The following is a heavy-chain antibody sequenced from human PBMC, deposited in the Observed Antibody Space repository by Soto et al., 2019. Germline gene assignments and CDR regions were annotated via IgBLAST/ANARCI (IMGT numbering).Heavy chain of an antibody. Sequence: QVQLVQSGAEVKKPGSSVKVSCKASGGTFSSYAISWVRQAPGQGLEWMGGIIPIFGTANYAQKFQGRVTITADESTSTAYMELSSLRSEDTAVYYCARGTIKRGGRDSDYWGQGTLVTVSS. J-gene: IGHJ4*02. CDR1: GGTFSSYA. D-gene: IGHD3-16*01. V-gene: IGHV1-69*12. CDR2: IIPIFGTA. CDR3: ARGTIKRGGRDSDY.